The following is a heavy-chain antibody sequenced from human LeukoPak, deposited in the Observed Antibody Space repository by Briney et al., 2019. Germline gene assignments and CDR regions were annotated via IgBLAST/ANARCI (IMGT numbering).Heavy chain of an antibody. D-gene: IGHD2-15*01. V-gene: IGHV4-34*01. CDR2: INHSGST. Sequence: SETLSLTCAVYGGSFSGYYWSWIRQPPGKGLEWIGEINHSGSTNYNPSLKSRVTISVDTSKNQSSLKLSSVTAADTAVYYCARGRYCSGGSCYYYYYYGMDVWGQGTTVTVSS. J-gene: IGHJ6*02. CDR1: GGSFSGYY. CDR3: ARGRYCSGGSCYYYYYYGMDV.